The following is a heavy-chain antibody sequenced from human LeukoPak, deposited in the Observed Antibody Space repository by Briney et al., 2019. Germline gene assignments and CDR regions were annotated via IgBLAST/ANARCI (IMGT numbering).Heavy chain of an antibody. V-gene: IGHV7-4-1*02. CDR3: AREAYSSSSDY. Sequence: ASVKVSCKASGYTFTTHAMNWVRQAPGQGLEWMGWINPNTGDPTYAQGFTGRFVFSLDTSVSTAYLQISSLKAEDTAVYYCAREAYSSSSDYWGQGTLVTVSS. CDR1: GYTFTTHA. D-gene: IGHD6-6*01. CDR2: INPNTGDP. J-gene: IGHJ4*02.